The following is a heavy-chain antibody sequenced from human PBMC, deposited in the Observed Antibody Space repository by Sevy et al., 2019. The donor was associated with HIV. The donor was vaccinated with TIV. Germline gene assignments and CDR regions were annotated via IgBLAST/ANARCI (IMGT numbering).Heavy chain of an antibody. CDR2: ISSSSSYI. J-gene: IGHJ4*02. V-gene: IGHV3-21*01. CDR1: AFTFSSYS. CDR3: ARGPFDYVWGSYRCLDY. D-gene: IGHD3-16*02. Sequence: GGSLRLSCAASAFTFSSYSMNWVRQAPGKGLEWVSSISSSSSYIYYADSVKGRFTISRDNAKNSLYLQMNSLRAEDTAVYYCARGPFDYVWGSYRCLDYWGQGTLVTVSS.